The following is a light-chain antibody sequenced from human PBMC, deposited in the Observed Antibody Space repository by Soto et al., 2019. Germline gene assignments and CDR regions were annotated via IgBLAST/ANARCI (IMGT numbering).Light chain of an antibody. CDR1: QSLLYSDGNTY. V-gene: IGKV2-30*01. J-gene: IGKJ5*01. CDR3: FQGTHWPIT. CDR2: TVS. Sequence: DVVMTQSPLSLPVTLGQPASISCRSRQSLLYSDGNTYLSWFQQRPGQSPRRLIYTVSNRDSGVPDRFSGSGSGTEFTLIISRVEAEDVGGYFGFQGTHWPITFGQGTRLEIK.